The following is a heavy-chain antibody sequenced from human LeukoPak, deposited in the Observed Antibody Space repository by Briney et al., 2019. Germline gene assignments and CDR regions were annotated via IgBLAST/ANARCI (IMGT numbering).Heavy chain of an antibody. V-gene: IGHV3-21*01. CDR2: ISSSSSYI. J-gene: IGHJ4*02. CDR1: GFTFSSYS. D-gene: IGHD1-1*01. Sequence: GGSLRLSCAASGFTFSSYSMNWVRQAPGKGLEWVSSISSSSSYIYYADSVKGRFTISRDNAKNSLYLQMNSLRAEDTAVYYCARGRRTTGPFDYWGQGNLVTVSS. CDR3: ARGRRTTGPFDY.